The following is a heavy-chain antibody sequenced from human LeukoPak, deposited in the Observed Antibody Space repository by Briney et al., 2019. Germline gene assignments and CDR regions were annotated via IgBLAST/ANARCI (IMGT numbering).Heavy chain of an antibody. CDR1: GFTVSSTY. J-gene: IGHJ4*02. Sequence: GGSLRLSCAASGFTVSSTYMSWVRQAPGKGLEWVSYISSSGSMLHYADSVEGRFTISRDNAKNSLYLQMSSLRAEDTAVYYCTRRPYSSSWYYFDYWGQGTLVTVSS. CDR3: TRRPYSSSWYYFDY. V-gene: IGHV3-11*04. D-gene: IGHD6-13*01. CDR2: ISSSGSML.